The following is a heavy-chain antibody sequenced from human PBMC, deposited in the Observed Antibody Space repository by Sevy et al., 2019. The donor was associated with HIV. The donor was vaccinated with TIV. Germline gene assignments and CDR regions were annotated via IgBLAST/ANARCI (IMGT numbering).Heavy chain of an antibody. D-gene: IGHD3-3*01. CDR1: GFTFSNYA. Sequence: GGSLRLSCAASGFTFSNYAMSWVRQAPGKGLEWVSSISGRGGNTYYADSVKGRFTISRDNSRNTLYLQMNSLRADDTAVYYCAKSDYHFWSGQAGGYYFDYWGQGTLVTVSS. CDR2: ISGRGGNT. J-gene: IGHJ4*02. V-gene: IGHV3-23*01. CDR3: AKSDYHFWSGQAGGYYFDY.